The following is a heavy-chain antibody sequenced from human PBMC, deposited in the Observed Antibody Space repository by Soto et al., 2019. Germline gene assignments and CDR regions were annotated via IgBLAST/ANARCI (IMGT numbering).Heavy chain of an antibody. J-gene: IGHJ4*02. D-gene: IGHD1-26*01. CDR3: ARFVFQVGATPFDY. V-gene: IGHV1-18*04. CDR2: ISAYNGNT. CDR1: GYTFTTYG. Sequence: QVQLVQSGAEVKKPGAPVKVSCKASGYTFTTYGITWVRQAPGQGLEWMGWISAYNGNTNYAQKLQGRVTMTTDTSTSTAYMELRSLRSDDTAVYYCARFVFQVGATPFDYWGQGTLVTVSS.